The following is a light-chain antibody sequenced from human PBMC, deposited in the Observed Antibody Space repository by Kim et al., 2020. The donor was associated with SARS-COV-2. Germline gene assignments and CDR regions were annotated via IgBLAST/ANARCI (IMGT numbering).Light chain of an antibody. V-gene: IGLV6-57*02. J-gene: IGLJ3*02. CDR2: EDN. CDR3: QSYDSSNRV. CDR1: GGGIGRNS. Sequence: KSVTPPFPSSGGGIGRNSVQCYQQRPGSAPTAVIDEDNQRPSGVPDRFSGSIDSSSSSASLTISGLKTEDEADYYCQSYDSSNRVFGGGTQLTVL.